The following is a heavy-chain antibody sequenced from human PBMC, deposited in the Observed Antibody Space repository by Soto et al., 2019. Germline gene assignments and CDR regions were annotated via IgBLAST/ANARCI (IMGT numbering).Heavy chain of an antibody. J-gene: IGHJ4*02. Sequence: GGSLRLSCAASGFTFNNYGMHWVRQAPGKGLEWVALISYDGSNKYYGDSVKGRFTISRDISKNTLYLQMNSLRAEDTAVYFCAKGGTADYDFWSGYYRYFDYWGQGTLVTVSS. CDR3: AKGGTADYDFWSGYYRYFDY. CDR1: GFTFNNYG. V-gene: IGHV3-30*18. D-gene: IGHD3-3*01. CDR2: ISYDGSNK.